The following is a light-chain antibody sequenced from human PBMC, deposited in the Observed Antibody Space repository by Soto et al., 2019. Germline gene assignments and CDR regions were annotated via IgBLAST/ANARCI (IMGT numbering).Light chain of an antibody. Sequence: SYELTQPPSVSVSPGQTASITCSGDKLGDKYASWYQQKPGQSPVLVIYQDTKRPSGIPERFSGSSSGNTATLTISGTQAMDEADYYCQAWDSNIPYVFGTGTKVTV. CDR3: QAWDSNIPYV. V-gene: IGLV3-1*01. J-gene: IGLJ1*01. CDR1: KLGDKY. CDR2: QDT.